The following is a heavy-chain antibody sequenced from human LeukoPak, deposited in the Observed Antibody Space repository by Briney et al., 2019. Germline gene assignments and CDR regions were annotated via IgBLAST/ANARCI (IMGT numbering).Heavy chain of an antibody. J-gene: IGHJ4*02. CDR2: IYYSGST. D-gene: IGHD6-13*01. CDR1: GGSISSYY. V-gene: IGHV4-59*01. Sequence: SETLSLTCTVSGGSISSYYWSWIRQPPGKGLEWIGDIYYSGSTNYNPSLKSRVTISVDTSKNQFSLKLSSVTAADTAVYYCASLDLAAAGSGFDYWGQGTLVTVSS. CDR3: ASLDLAAAGSGFDY.